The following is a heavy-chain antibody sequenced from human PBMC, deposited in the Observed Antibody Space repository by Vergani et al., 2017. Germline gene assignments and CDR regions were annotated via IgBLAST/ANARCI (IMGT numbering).Heavy chain of an antibody. CDR2: IIPIFGTA. J-gene: IGHJ3*02. Sequence: QVQLVQSGAEVKKPGSSVKVSCKASGGTFSSYAISWVRQAPGQGLEWMGGIIPIFGTANYAQKFQGRVTITADESTSTAYMELSSLRSEDTAVYYCARPHEHCSSTSCYVLDAFDIWGQGTMVTVSS. D-gene: IGHD2-2*01. CDR1: GGTFSSYA. V-gene: IGHV1-69*01. CDR3: ARPHEHCSSTSCYVLDAFDI.